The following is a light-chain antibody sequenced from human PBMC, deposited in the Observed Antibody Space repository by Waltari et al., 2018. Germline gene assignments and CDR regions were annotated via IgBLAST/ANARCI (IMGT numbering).Light chain of an antibody. J-gene: IGLJ3*02. V-gene: IGLV1-47*01. CDR2: KDN. CDR1: ISNIGTNF. CDR3: EEWDESVSSMV. Sequence: HSFLTHPPSTSGTPGQRVTISCSGSISNIGTNFVYWYQQLPGTAPKLLIFKDNQLPSGVPDRFSDSRSGTSAYRAISGLRSEDEADYYCEEWDESVSSMVFGGGTKV.